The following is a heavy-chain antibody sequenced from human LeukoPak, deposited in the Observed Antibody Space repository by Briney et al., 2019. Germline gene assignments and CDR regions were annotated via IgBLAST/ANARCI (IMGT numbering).Heavy chain of an antibody. CDR2: IYTSGTT. J-gene: IGHJ4*02. V-gene: IGHV4-4*07. CDR1: GGSISGGSISSYY. Sequence: SSETLSLTCTVSGGSISGGSISSYYWSWVRQPAGKGLEWIGRIYTSGTTNYNPSLKSRVTMSVDTSKNQFSLRLNSVTAADTAVYYCARGAPSDYWGQGTLVTVSS. CDR3: ARGAPSDY.